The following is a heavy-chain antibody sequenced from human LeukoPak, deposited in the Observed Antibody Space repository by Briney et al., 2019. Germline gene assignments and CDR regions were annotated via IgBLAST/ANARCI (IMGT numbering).Heavy chain of an antibody. D-gene: IGHD3-10*01. J-gene: IGHJ6*02. CDR3: AKQKTYGSGTYYPYYYGMDV. V-gene: IGHV3-23*01. CDR2: ITGSGDNT. CDR1: GFTFSSYW. Sequence: PGGSLRLSCAASGFTFSSYWMHWVRQAPGKGLEWVSTITGSGDNTYYADSVKGRFTISRDNSKNTLYLQVNSLRAEDTAVYYCAKQKTYGSGTYYPYYYGMDVWGRGTTVTVSS.